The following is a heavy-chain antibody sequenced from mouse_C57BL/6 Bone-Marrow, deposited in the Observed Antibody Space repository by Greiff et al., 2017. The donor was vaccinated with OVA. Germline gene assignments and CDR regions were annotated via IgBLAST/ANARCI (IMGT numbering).Heavy chain of an antibody. CDR1: GFTFSNYW. V-gene: IGHV6-3*01. CDR3: TEGDYDDWYFDV. CDR2: IRLKSDNYAT. Sequence: EVMLVESGGGLVQPGGSMKLSCVASGFTFSNYWMNWVRQSPETGLEWVAQIRLKSDNYATHYAESVKGRFTISRDDSKSSVYLQMNNLRAEDTGIYYCTEGDYDDWYFDVWGTGTTVTVSS. D-gene: IGHD2-4*01. J-gene: IGHJ1*03.